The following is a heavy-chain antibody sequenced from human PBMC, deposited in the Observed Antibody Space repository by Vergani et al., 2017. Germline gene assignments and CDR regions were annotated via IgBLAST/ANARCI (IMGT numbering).Heavy chain of an antibody. CDR3: ARYPEYYDCWSGYYYYYYMDV. D-gene: IGHD3-3*01. CDR2: ISSSGSTI. V-gene: IGHV3-11*01. CDR1: GFTFSDYY. J-gene: IGHJ6*03. Sequence: QVQLVESGGGLVKPGGSLRLSCAASGFTFSDYYMSWIRQAPGKGLEWVSYISSSGSTIYYADSVKGRFTISRDNAKNSLYLQMNSLRSEDTAVYYCARYPEYYDCWSGYYYYYYMDVWGKGTSVTVSS.